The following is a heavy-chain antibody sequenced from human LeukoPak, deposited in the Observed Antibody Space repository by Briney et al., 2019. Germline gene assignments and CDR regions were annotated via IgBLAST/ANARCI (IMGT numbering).Heavy chain of an antibody. CDR1: GGSISRYY. CDR3: ASEPYGSGSFLGAFDI. Sequence: SETLSLTCTVSGGSISRYYWSWIRQPPGKGLEWIGSIYYSGSTYYNPSLKSRVTISIDTSKNQFSLKLSSVTAADTAVYYCASEPYGSGSFLGAFDIWGQGTMVAVSS. D-gene: IGHD3-10*01. V-gene: IGHV4-59*05. CDR2: IYYSGST. J-gene: IGHJ3*02.